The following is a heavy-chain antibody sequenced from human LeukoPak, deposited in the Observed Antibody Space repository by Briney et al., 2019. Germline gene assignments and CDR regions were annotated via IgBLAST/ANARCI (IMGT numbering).Heavy chain of an antibody. J-gene: IGHJ4*02. V-gene: IGHV3-21*01. CDR1: GFTFSSYT. D-gene: IGHD2-2*01. CDR3: ARDRGEGYCGSTSCYFSFDY. CDR2: ISGSSSGI. Sequence: GGSLRLSCAASGFTFSSYTMNWVRQAPGKGLEWASSISGSSSGIYYADSVRGRFTISRDNAKNSLYLQMNSLRAEDTAVYYCARDRGEGYCGSTSCYFSFDYWGQGTLVTVSS.